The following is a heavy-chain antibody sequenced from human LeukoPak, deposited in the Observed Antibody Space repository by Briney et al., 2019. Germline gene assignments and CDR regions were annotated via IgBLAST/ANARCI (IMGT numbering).Heavy chain of an antibody. Sequence: PGGSLRLSCAASGFTFSSFWMTWVRQAPGKGLEWVANIKQDGSEKYYEDSVKSRFTISRDNADNSLYLQMNSLRADDTAMYYCARDRSSSFYWGQGTLVTVSS. J-gene: IGHJ4*02. D-gene: IGHD6-6*01. CDR3: ARDRSSSFY. CDR2: IKQDGSEK. CDR1: GFTFSSFW. V-gene: IGHV3-7*05.